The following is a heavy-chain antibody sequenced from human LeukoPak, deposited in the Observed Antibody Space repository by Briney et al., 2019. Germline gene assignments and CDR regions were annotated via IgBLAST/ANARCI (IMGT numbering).Heavy chain of an antibody. V-gene: IGHV5-51*01. CDR3: ARHTRAERFGELLLSFSWFDP. J-gene: IGHJ5*02. D-gene: IGHD3-10*01. Sequence: GESLKISCKGSGYSFTSYWIGWVRQMPGKGLEWMGIIYPGDSDIRYSPSFQGQVTISADKSISTAYLQWSSLKASDTAMYYCARHTRAERFGELLLSFSWFDPWGQGTLVTVSS. CDR2: IYPGDSDI. CDR1: GYSFTSYW.